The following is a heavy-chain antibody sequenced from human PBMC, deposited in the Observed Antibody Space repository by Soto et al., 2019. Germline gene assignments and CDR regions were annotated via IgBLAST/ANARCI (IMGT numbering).Heavy chain of an antibody. V-gene: IGHV6-1*01. J-gene: IGHJ4*02. CDR3: GSGRDSSFDY. D-gene: IGHD2-21*02. CDR1: GDSVSSNNAA. CDR2: TYYRSKWFH. Sequence: SQTLSLTCAISGDSVSSNNAAWNWIRQSPSRGLEWLGSTYYRSKWFHDYAVSVKSRITIDPEISKNQFSLLLDSVTPEDTAVYYCGSGRDSSFDYWGQGTRVTVSS.